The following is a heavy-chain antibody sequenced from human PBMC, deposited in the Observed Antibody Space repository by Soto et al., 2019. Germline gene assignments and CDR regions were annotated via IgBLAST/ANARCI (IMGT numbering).Heavy chain of an antibody. V-gene: IGHV3-49*04. D-gene: IGHD3-16*01. J-gene: IGHJ4*02. CDR3: TRASSLDFDF. CDR2: IRRNAYGGTT. Sequence: GGSLRLSCTTSGFTFGDYALSWVRQAPGKGLEWIGFIRRNAYGGTTDYAASVKGRFTISRDDSKSIAYLQMNSLRTEDTALYYCTRASSLDFDFWGQGTLVTVSS. CDR1: GFTFGDYA.